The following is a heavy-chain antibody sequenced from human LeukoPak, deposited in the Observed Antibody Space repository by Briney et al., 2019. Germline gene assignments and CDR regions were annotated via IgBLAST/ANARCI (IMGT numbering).Heavy chain of an antibody. Sequence: SVKVPCKASGGTFSSYAISWVRQAPGQGLEWMGRIIPIFGTANYAQKFQGRVTITTDESTSTAYMELSSLRSEDTAVYYCARAELYSSSWYNYWGQGTLVTVSS. CDR3: ARAELYSSSWYNY. V-gene: IGHV1-69*05. CDR1: GGTFSSYA. J-gene: IGHJ4*02. CDR2: IIPIFGTA. D-gene: IGHD6-13*01.